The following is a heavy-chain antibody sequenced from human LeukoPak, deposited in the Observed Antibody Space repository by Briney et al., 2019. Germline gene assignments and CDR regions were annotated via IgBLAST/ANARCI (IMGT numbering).Heavy chain of an antibody. J-gene: IGHJ4*02. CDR3: TTDKGSDDSSGYYYPYYFDY. CDR2: IKSKTDGGTT. D-gene: IGHD3-22*01. Sequence: GSLRLSCAASGFTFSNAWMSWVRQAPGKGLEWVGRIKSKTDGGTTDYAAPVKGRFTISRDDSKNTLYLQMNSLKTEDTAVYYCTTDKGSDDSSGYYYPYYFDYWGQGTLVTVSP. CDR1: GFTFSNAW. V-gene: IGHV3-15*01.